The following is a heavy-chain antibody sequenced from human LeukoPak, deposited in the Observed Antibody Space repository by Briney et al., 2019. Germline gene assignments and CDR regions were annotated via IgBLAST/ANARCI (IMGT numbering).Heavy chain of an antibody. V-gene: IGHV3-15*01. CDR2: IKGKTDGGTT. CDR3: TTVGYCSSTSCYYYMDV. CDR1: GFTFSSYA. Sequence: TGGSLRLSCAASGFTFSSYAMSWVRQAPGKGLEWVGRIKGKTDGGTTDYAAPVKGRFTISRDDSKNTLYLQMNSLKTEDTAVYYCTTVGYCSSTSCYYYMDVWGKGTTVTVSS. D-gene: IGHD2-2*01. J-gene: IGHJ6*03.